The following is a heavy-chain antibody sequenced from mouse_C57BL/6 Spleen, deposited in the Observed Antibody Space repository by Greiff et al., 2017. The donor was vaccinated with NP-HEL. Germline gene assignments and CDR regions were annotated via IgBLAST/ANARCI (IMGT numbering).Heavy chain of an antibody. D-gene: IGHD1-1*01. CDR1: GYTFTGYW. CDR2: IDPSDSYT. CDR3: ARSYYYGSSYYFDY. J-gene: IGHJ2*01. Sequence: QVQLQQPGAELVMPGASVKLSCKASGYTFTGYWMHWVQQRPGQGLEWIGEIDPSDSYTNYNQKFKGKSTLTGDKSSSTVYMQLSSLTSEDSAVYYCARSYYYGSSYYFDYWGQGTTLTVSA. V-gene: IGHV1-69*01.